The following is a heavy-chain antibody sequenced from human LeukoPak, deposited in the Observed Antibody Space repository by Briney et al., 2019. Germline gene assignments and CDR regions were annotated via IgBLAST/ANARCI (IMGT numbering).Heavy chain of an antibody. CDR2: ISSSSSYI. D-gene: IGHD5-12*01. CDR3: AKEGGGYHYGGIDS. Sequence: GGSLRLSCAASGFTFSSYSMNWVRQAPGKGLEWVSSISSSSSYIYYVDSVKGRFTISRDNAKNSLYLQMNSLRAEDTAVYYCAKEGGGYHYGGIDSWGQGTLVAVSS. CDR1: GFTFSSYS. V-gene: IGHV3-21*01. J-gene: IGHJ4*02.